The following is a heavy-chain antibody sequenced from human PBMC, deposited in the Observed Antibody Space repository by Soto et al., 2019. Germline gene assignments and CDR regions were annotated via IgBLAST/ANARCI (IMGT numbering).Heavy chain of an antibody. J-gene: IGHJ6*02. D-gene: IGHD3-10*01. CDR3: ARDGVLLWFGELFPGPLTDYGMDV. Sequence: QVQLVQSGAEVKKPGSSVKVSCKASGGTFSSYAISWVRQAPGQGLEWMGGIIPIFGTANYAQKFQGRVTITADESTSTAYMELSSLRSEDTAVYYCARDGVLLWFGELFPGPLTDYGMDVWGQGTTVTVPS. CDR2: IIPIFGTA. V-gene: IGHV1-69*12. CDR1: GGTFSSYA.